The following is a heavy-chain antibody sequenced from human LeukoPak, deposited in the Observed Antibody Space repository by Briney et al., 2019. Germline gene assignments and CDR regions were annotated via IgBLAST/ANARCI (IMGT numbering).Heavy chain of an antibody. V-gene: IGHV5-51*01. J-gene: IGHJ4*02. Sequence: GASLKISCKGSGYRFNTYWIGWVRQMPGKGLGWMGIIFPGDSETIYSPSFQGQVTISADKSLSTAYLQRTSLNAADSAMYYCATSESQTKFDFWGQGTLVTASS. CDR1: GYRFNTYW. CDR2: IFPGDSET. D-gene: IGHD1/OR15-1a*01. CDR3: ATSESQTKFDF.